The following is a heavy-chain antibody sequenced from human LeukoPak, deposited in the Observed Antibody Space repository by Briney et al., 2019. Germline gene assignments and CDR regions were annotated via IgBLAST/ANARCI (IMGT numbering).Heavy chain of an antibody. CDR1: GFTFSSYG. Sequence: GGSLRLSCAASGFTFSSYGMHWVRQAPGKGLEWVTVIWYDGSNKYYADSVKGRFTISRDNSKNTLYLQMNSLRAEDTAVYYCARDRDYLNYYFDYWGQGTLVTVSS. J-gene: IGHJ4*02. D-gene: IGHD4-17*01. CDR3: ARDRDYLNYYFDY. CDR2: IWYDGSNK. V-gene: IGHV3-33*01.